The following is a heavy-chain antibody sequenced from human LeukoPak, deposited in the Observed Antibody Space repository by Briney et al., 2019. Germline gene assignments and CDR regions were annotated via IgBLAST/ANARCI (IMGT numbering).Heavy chain of an antibody. CDR3: ARGGKRAVAGTRSPQYFQH. CDR2: ISYDGSNK. J-gene: IGHJ1*01. V-gene: IGHV3-30*03. CDR1: GFTFSSYG. D-gene: IGHD6-19*01. Sequence: GGSLRLSCAASGFTFSSYGMHWVRQAPGKGLEWVAVISYDGSNKYYADSVKGRFTSSRDNSKNTLYLQMNSLRAEDTAMYYCARGGKRAVAGTRSPQYFQHWGQGTLVTVSS.